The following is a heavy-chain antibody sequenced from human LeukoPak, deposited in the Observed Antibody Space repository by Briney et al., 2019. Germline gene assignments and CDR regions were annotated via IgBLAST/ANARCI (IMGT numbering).Heavy chain of an antibody. J-gene: IGHJ4*02. D-gene: IGHD3-9*01. V-gene: IGHV3-7*01. Sequence: GGSLRLSCAASGFTFSSYWMSWVRQAPGKGLEWVANIKQDGSEKYYVDSVKGRFTISRDNAKNSLYLQMNSLRAEDTAVYYCARDYYDILTGYYRAEEGIFDYWGQGTLVTVSS. CDR2: IKQDGSEK. CDR1: GFTFSSYW. CDR3: ARDYYDILTGYYRAEEGIFDY.